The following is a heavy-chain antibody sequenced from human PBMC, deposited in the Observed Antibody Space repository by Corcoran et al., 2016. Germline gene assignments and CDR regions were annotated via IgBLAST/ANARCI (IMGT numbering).Heavy chain of an antibody. J-gene: IGHJ4*02. Sequence: QVQLVQSGAEVKKPGSSVKVSCKASGGTFSSYAISWVRQAPGQGLEWMGGIIPIFGTANYAQKFQGRVTMTADKSTSTAYMELSSLRSEDTAVYYCARDTGNYYDSSGYYYVSFDYCGQGTLVTVSS. CDR1: GGTFSSYA. CDR2: IIPIFGTA. D-gene: IGHD3-22*01. V-gene: IGHV1-69*06. CDR3: ARDTGNYYDSSGYYYVSFDY.